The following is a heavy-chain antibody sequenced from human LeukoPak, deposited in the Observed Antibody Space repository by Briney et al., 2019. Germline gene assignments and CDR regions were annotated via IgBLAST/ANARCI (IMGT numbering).Heavy chain of an antibody. V-gene: IGHV3-7*01. Sequence: QPGGSLRLSCAASGFTFSSYWMSWVRQAPGKGLEWVANIKQDESEKYYVDSVKGRFTISRDNAKNSLYLQMNSLRAEDTAVYYCARGLNYYYDSSGYPPPEYFQHWGQGTLVTVSS. D-gene: IGHD3-22*01. CDR2: IKQDESEK. CDR1: GFTFSSYW. J-gene: IGHJ1*01. CDR3: ARGLNYYYDSSGYPPPEYFQH.